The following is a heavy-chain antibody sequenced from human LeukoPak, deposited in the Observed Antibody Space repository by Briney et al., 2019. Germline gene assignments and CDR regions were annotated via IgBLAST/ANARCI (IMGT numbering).Heavy chain of an antibody. Sequence: ASVKVSCKASGYTFTSYYMHWVRQAPGQGLEWMGTINPSGGSTSYAQKFQGRVTMTRDTSTSTVYMELSSLRSEDTAVYYRAIPFSNGYSDYWGQGTLVTVSS. CDR2: INPSGGST. CDR3: AIPFSNGYSDY. V-gene: IGHV1-46*01. D-gene: IGHD3-22*01. CDR1: GYTFTSYY. J-gene: IGHJ4*02.